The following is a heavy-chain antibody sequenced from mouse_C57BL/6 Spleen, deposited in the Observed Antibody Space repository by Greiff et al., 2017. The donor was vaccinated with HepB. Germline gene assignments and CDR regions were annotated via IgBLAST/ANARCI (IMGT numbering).Heavy chain of an antibody. CDR3: AREGITTVVARYFDV. CDR1: GYSFTGYY. D-gene: IGHD1-1*01. V-gene: IGHV1-31*01. CDR2: IYPYNGVS. Sequence: EVKLVESGPELVKPGASVKISCKASGYSFTGYYMHWVKQSHGNILDWIGYIYPYNGVSSYNQKFKGKATLTVDKSSSTAYMELRSLTSEDSAVYYCAREGITTVVARYFDVWGTGTTVTVSS. J-gene: IGHJ1*03.